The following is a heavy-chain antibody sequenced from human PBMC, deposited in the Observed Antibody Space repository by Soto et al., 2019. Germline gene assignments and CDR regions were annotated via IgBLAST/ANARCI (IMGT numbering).Heavy chain of an antibody. CDR3: ARDPITMVGGVMV. V-gene: IGHV3-66*01. CDR1: GFTVSSNY. CDR2: IYSGGST. Sequence: GGSLRLSCAASGFTVSSNYMSWVRQAPGKGLEWVSVIYSGGSTYYADSVKGRFTISRDNSKNTLYLQMNSLRAEDTAVYYCARDPITMVGGVMVWGRGTLVTVSS. J-gene: IGHJ4*02. D-gene: IGHD3-10*01.